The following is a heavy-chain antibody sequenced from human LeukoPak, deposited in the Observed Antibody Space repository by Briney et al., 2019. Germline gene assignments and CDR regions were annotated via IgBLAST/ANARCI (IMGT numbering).Heavy chain of an antibody. CDR2: ISGSGGST. CDR3: TTDLELPVDY. J-gene: IGHJ4*02. V-gene: IGHV3-23*01. Sequence: GGSLRLSCAASGFTFSSYAMSWVRQAPGKGLEWVSAISGSGGSTYYADSVKGRFTISRDNSKNTLYLQMNSLRAEDAAVYYCTTDLELPVDYWGQGTLVTVSS. D-gene: IGHD1-26*01. CDR1: GFTFSSYA.